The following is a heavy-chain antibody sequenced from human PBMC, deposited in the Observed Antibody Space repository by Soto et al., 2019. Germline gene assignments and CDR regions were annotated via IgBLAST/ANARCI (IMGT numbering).Heavy chain of an antibody. CDR1: GGTFSSYA. J-gene: IGHJ5*02. Sequence: QGQLVQSGAEVKKPGSSVKVSCKASGGTFSSYAISWVRQAPGQGLEWMGGIIPIFGTANYAQKFQGRVTITADESTSTAYMELSSLRSEDTAVYYCARLYYDFWSGYSQYNWFDPWGQGTLVTVSS. CDR2: IIPIFGTA. D-gene: IGHD3-3*01. V-gene: IGHV1-69*01. CDR3: ARLYYDFWSGYSQYNWFDP.